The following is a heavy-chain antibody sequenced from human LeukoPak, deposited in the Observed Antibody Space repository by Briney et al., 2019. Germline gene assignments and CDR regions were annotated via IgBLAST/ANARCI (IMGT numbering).Heavy chain of an antibody. J-gene: IGHJ5*02. CDR2: IYYSGNT. CDR1: GDSINNYY. D-gene: IGHD6-6*01. CDR3: ARGSNWLDP. Sequence: SETLSLACSVPGDSINNYYWSWIRQPPGKGLEWIGYIYYSGNTNYNPTLKSRVTISKDTSKKQISLNLSSVTAADTAVYYCARGSNWLDPWGQGTLVTVSS. V-gene: IGHV4-59*01.